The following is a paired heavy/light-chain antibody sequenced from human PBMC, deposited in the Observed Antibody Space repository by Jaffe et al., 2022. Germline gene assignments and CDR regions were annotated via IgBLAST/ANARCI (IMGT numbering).Heavy chain of an antibody. V-gene: IGHV4-61*08. J-gene: IGHJ4*02. D-gene: IGHD3-3*02. Sequence: VHLKESGPGLVKPSETLSLTCSVSGGSVNSDGYYWTWIRQPPGKGLEWVGYVYGNGNTNYNPSLKSRVIISADESKNEFSLSLSSVTAADTAIYYCARGSYLDMLILSLDISLQEFEYWGQGILVSVSS. CDR3: ARGSYLDMLILSLDISLQEFEY. CDR2: VYGNGNT. CDR1: GGSVNSDGYY.
Light chain of an antibody. V-gene: IGLV1-40*01. Sequence: QSLLTQPPSVSGAPGQRVTISCIGSSSNIGAGYDVHWYQQLPGNAPKLLIFRNTNRPSDVPERFSGSKSDTSASLDISGLQADDEADYYCQTYDMDLDGVIFGGGTRLAVL. CDR3: QTYDMDLDGVI. CDR1: SSNIGAGYD. CDR2: RNT. J-gene: IGLJ2*01.